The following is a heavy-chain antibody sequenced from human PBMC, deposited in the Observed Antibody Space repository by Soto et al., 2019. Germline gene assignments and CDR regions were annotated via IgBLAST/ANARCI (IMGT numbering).Heavy chain of an antibody. D-gene: IGHD6-19*01. V-gene: IGHV4-39*01. Sequence: QVRLQESGPGLVMPSETLSLTCTVSGDSISGSPYFWGWIRQPPGKRLEWIGSVFYDAYTLYTPPFKSRAPISVDTSRNQFYLTLTSVAAADTAIYFCASVQAAVPHSWGQGILVTVSS. J-gene: IGHJ4*02. CDR3: ASVQAAVPHS. CDR2: VFYDAYT. CDR1: GDSISGSPYF.